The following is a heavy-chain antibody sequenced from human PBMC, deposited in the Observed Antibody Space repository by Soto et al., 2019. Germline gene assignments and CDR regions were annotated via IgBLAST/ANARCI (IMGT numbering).Heavy chain of an antibody. CDR2: IYHSEST. CDR3: AREIAAAGTRDYYYYYGMDV. J-gene: IGHJ6*02. V-gene: IGHV4-4*02. D-gene: IGHD6-13*01. CDR1: GGSISSSSW. Sequence: QVQLQESGPGLVKPSGTLSLTRAVSGGSISSSSWWIWVRQPPGKGLEWIGEIYHSESTNYNPSLKSRVTISVDKSKNQFSLKLSSVTAADTAVYYCAREIAAAGTRDYYYYYGMDVWGQGTTVTVSS.